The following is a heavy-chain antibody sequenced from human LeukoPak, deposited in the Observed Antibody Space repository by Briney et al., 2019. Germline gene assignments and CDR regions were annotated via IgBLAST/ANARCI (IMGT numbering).Heavy chain of an antibody. D-gene: IGHD4-11*01. V-gene: IGHV4-39*07. CDR1: GGSIRSFDNY. J-gene: IGHJ4*02. CDR2: IHYNGNT. CDR3: ARVAVRAVTTYFDY. Sequence: SETLSLTCTVSGGSIRSFDNYWVWIRQPPGKGLEWIGGIHYNGNTYYYPSLKSRDTISVDTSKNQFSLKLSSVTAADTAVYYCARVAVRAVTTYFDYWGQGTLVTVSS.